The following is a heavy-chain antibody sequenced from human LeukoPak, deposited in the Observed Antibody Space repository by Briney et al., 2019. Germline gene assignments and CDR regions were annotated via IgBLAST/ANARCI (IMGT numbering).Heavy chain of an antibody. J-gene: IGHJ4*02. CDR1: GFTFSSYG. D-gene: IGHD6-19*01. CDR2: IWYDGSNK. CDR3: ARDPNSSGWYPQYYFDY. Sequence: GGSLRLSCAASGFTFSSYGMHWVRQAPGKGLEWVAVIWYDGSNKYYADSVKGRFTNSRDNSKNTLYLQMNSLRAEDTAVYYCARDPNSSGWYPQYYFDYWGQGTLVTVSS. V-gene: IGHV3-33*01.